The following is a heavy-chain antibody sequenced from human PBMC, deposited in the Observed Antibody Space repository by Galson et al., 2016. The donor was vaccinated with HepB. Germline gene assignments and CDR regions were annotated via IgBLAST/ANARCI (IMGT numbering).Heavy chain of an antibody. CDR1: GFSLSTNGVG. Sequence: PALVTPTQALTLTCTFSGFSLSTNGVGVGWIRQPPGKALEWLALIYWNDDKHYSPSLRSRLTITRDTSKNQVVLTLTNMDTVDTATYYCAHSLYGDFGAFDIWGQGTMVTVSS. D-gene: IGHD4-17*01. CDR3: AHSLYGDFGAFDI. CDR2: IYWNDDK. V-gene: IGHV2-5*01. J-gene: IGHJ3*02.